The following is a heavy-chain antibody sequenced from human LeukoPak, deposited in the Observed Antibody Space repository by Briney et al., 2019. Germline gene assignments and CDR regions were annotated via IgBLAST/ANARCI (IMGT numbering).Heavy chain of an antibody. J-gene: IGHJ6*03. CDR1: GFTFSSYE. D-gene: IGHD3-10*01. CDR3: ARDQGSLRMDV. V-gene: IGHV3-48*03. Sequence: GGSLRLSCAASGFTFSSYEMNWVRQAPGKGLEWVSYISSSGSTIYYADSVKGRFTISRDNAKNSLYLQMNSLRAEDTAVYYCARDQGSLRMDVWGKGTTVTISS. CDR2: ISSSGSTI.